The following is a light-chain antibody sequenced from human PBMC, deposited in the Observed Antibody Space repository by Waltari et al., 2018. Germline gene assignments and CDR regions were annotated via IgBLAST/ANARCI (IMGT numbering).Light chain of an antibody. Sequence: QSVLTQPPSVSAAPGQKVTISCSGSSSNIGNNYVSWYQQLPGTAPKLLIYDHTKRPSENPARFSGSKSGTSATLGITGLQTGDEADYYCGTWDITLSAWVFGGGTKLTVL. CDR1: SSNIGNNY. CDR2: DHT. J-gene: IGLJ3*02. V-gene: IGLV1-51*01. CDR3: GTWDITLSAWV.